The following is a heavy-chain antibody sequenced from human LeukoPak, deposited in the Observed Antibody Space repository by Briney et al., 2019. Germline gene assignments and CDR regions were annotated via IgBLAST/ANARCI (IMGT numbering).Heavy chain of an antibody. CDR2: IWYDGSNK. D-gene: IGHD2-2*01. J-gene: IGHJ4*02. CDR1: GFTFSKHG. Sequence: PGGSLRLSCAASGFTFSKHGMHWVRQAPGKGLEWVAVIWYDGSNKYYSDSVKGRFTISRDNSKNTLYLQMNSLRVEDTAVYYCARDPTPVVVPAAPLDYWGQGTLVTVSS. V-gene: IGHV3-33*01. CDR3: ARDPTPVVVPAAPLDY.